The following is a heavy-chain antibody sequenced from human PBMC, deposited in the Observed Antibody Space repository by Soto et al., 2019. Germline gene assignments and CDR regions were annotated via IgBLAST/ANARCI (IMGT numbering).Heavy chain of an antibody. CDR1: GYSFTSYW. CDR3: ARQPREYSGYDAFDI. CDR2: IYPGDSDT. V-gene: IGHV5-51*01. Sequence: GESLKISCKGSGYSFTSYWIVWVRQMPGKGLEWMGIIYPGDSDTRYSPSFQGQVTISADKSISTAYLQWSSLKASDTAMYYCARQPREYSGYDAFDIWGQGTMVTVSS. D-gene: IGHD5-12*01. J-gene: IGHJ3*02.